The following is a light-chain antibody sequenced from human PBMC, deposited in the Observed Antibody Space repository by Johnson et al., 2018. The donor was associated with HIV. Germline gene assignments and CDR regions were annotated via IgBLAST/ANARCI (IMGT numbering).Light chain of an antibody. V-gene: IGLV1-51*01. J-gene: IGLJ1*01. CDR3: GTWDTILQTFV. CDR1: SSNIGNSY. Sequence: QPVLTQPPSVSAAPGQKVTISCSGSSSNIGNSYVSWYQQLPGTAPKLLIYDNNKRPTGITDRFSGSKSGTSATLGITGLQTGDEADYYCGTWDTILQTFVFGTGTEISVL. CDR2: DNN.